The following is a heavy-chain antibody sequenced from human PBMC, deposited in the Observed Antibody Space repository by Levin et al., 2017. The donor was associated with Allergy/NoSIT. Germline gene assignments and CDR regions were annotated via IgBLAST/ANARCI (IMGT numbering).Heavy chain of an antibody. CDR1: GFRFDNYW. CDR3: ASRRDSSGND. D-gene: IGHD3-22*01. Sequence: GGSLRLSCAASGFRFDNYWMSWVRQAPGKGLEWVANIKQDGSEKFYVDSVKGRFTISRDNAKNSLYLQMNSLRVEDTDQYYCASRRDSSGNDWGQGTLVTVS. CDR2: IKQDGSEK. J-gene: IGHJ4*02. V-gene: IGHV3-7*01.